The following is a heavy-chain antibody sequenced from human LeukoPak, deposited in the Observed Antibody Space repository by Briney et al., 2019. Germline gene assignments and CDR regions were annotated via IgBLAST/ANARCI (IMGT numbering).Heavy chain of an antibody. Sequence: ASVKVSCKASGYTFTSYYMHWVRQAPGQGLEWMGLINPSGGSTSYAQKFQGRVTMTRDTSTSTVYMELSSLRSEDTAVYYCARDGGNYYGSGSYYKGFDYWGQGTLVTVSS. CDR1: GYTFTSYY. CDR3: ARDGGNYYGSGSYYKGFDY. CDR2: INPSGGST. J-gene: IGHJ4*02. V-gene: IGHV1-46*01. D-gene: IGHD3-10*01.